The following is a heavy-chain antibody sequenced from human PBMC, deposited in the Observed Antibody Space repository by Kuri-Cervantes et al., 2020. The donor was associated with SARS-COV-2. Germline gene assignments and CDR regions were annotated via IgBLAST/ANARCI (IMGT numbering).Heavy chain of an antibody. CDR3: AKAKGDNWGLAGYFDY. Sequence: GGSLRLSCAASGFTFDDYAMHWVRQAPGKGLEWVAGISWNGGSIGYVDSVKGRFTISRDNAKNSLYLQMNSLRAEDTAVYYCAKAKGDNWGLAGYFDYWGQGTLVTVSS. J-gene: IGHJ4*02. D-gene: IGHD7-27*01. V-gene: IGHV3-9*01. CDR2: ISWNGGSI. CDR1: GFTFDDYA.